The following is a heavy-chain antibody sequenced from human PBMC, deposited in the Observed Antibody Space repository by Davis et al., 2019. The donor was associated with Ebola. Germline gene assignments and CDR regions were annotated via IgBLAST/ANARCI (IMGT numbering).Heavy chain of an antibody. CDR1: GYMLSDLS. CDR2: FDVENAET. D-gene: IGHD1-26*01. Sequence: ASVKVSCKVSGYMLSDLSIHWVRQAPGKGLEWMGGFDVENAETIYAQKFQGRVTMTEDTSSDTVYMELSSLGSEDTAVYYCAKTPPYGSGPYSGDYWGQGTLVTVSS. V-gene: IGHV1-24*01. J-gene: IGHJ4*02. CDR3: AKTPPYGSGPYSGDY.